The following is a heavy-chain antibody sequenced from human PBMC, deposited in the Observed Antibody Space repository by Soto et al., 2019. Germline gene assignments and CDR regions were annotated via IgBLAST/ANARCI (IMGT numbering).Heavy chain of an antibody. CDR3: ARGLGYCSGGSCYEDY. D-gene: IGHD2-15*01. V-gene: IGHV4-34*01. CDR2: INHSGST. CDR1: GGSFSGYY. Sequence: QVQLQQWGAGLLKPSETLSLTCAVYGGSFSGYYWSWIRQPPGKGLEWIGEINHSGSTNYNPSLKSRVTISVDTSKNQFSLKMSSVTAADTAVYYCARGLGYCSGGSCYEDYWGHASLVTVSS. J-gene: IGHJ4*01.